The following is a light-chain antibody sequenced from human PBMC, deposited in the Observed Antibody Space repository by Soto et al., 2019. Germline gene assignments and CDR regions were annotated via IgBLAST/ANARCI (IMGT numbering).Light chain of an antibody. CDR3: QQYGSSRT. J-gene: IGKJ1*01. Sequence: EIVLTQSPGTLSLSPGERATLSCRASQRVSSSYLAWYQQKPGQAPRLLIYGASSRATGIPDRFSGSGSGTDFTLTISRREHEDFAVYYCQQYGSSRTLGQGTKVEIK. CDR2: GAS. V-gene: IGKV3-20*01. CDR1: QRVSSSY.